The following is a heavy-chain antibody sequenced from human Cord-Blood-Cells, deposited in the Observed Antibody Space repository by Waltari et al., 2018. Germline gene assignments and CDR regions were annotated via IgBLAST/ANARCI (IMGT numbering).Heavy chain of an antibody. Sequence: FQLVQSGARVKKPGPAATVSCKASRYTFPSYGISCVRQAAGQGLEWMGWISDYNGNTTDAQKLQDRVTMTTDTSTSTAYMELRSLRSDDTAVYYCARTDYDSSGSDYWGQGTLVTVSS. CDR3: ARTDYDSSGSDY. D-gene: IGHD3-22*01. CDR2: ISDYNGNT. V-gene: IGHV1-18*01. J-gene: IGHJ4*02. CDR1: RYTFPSYG.